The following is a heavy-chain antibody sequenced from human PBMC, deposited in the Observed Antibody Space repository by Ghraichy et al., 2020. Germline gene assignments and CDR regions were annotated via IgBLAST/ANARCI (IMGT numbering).Heavy chain of an antibody. D-gene: IGHD4-17*01. V-gene: IGHV3-30-3*01. CDR3: ARENTMTSDAFDI. CDR2: ISYDGSNK. CDR1: GFTFSSDI. Sequence: GESLNISCAASGFTFSSDIMHWVRQAPGKGLEWVALISYDGSNKYYGESVKGRVTISRDNIKNTLYLQMNSLRAEDTAVYFCARENTMTSDAFDIWGQGTVVTVTS. J-gene: IGHJ3*02.